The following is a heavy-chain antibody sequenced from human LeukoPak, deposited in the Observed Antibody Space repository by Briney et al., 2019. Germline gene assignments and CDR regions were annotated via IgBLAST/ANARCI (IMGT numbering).Heavy chain of an antibody. D-gene: IGHD2-2*01. J-gene: IGHJ3*02. Sequence: GGSLRLSCAASGFTFSSYGMHWVRQAPGKGLEWVAFIRYDGSNKYYADSAKGRFTISRDNSKNTLYLQMNSLRAEDTAVYYCAKDQGRYCSSTSCHAWAFDIWGQGTMVTVSS. V-gene: IGHV3-30*02. CDR2: IRYDGSNK. CDR3: AKDQGRYCSSTSCHAWAFDI. CDR1: GFTFSSYG.